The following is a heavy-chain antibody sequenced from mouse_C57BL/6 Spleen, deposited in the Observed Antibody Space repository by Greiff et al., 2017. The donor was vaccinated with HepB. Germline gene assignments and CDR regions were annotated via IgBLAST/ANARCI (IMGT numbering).Heavy chain of an antibody. CDR1: GFTFSSYA. V-gene: IGHV5-4*01. J-gene: IGHJ2*01. CDR3: ARGDNYVDY. CDR2: ISDGGSYT. Sequence: DVQLVESGGGLVKPGGSLKLSCAASGFTFSSYAMSWVRQTPEKRLEWVATISDGGSYTYYPDNVKGRFTISRDNAKNNLYLQMSHLKSEDTAMYYCARGDNYVDYWGQGTTLTVSS.